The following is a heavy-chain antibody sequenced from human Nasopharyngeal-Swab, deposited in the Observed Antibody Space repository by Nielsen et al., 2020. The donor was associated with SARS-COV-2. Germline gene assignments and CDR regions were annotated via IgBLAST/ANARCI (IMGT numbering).Heavy chain of an antibody. CDR3: ARVLRYFDWLFFDY. J-gene: IGHJ4*02. Sequence: LRLSCTVSGGSISSGGYYWSWIRQHPGKGLEWIGYIYYSGSTCYNPSLKSRVTISVDTSKNQFSLKLSSVTAADTAVYYCARVLRYFDWLFFDYWGQGTLVTVSS. V-gene: IGHV4-31*03. CDR2: IYYSGST. CDR1: GGSISSGGYY. D-gene: IGHD3-9*01.